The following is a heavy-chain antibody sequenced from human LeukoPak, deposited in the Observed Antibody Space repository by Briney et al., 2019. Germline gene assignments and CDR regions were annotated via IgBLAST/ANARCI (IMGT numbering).Heavy chain of an antibody. CDR2: ISSSSSTI. J-gene: IGHJ4*02. CDR1: GFTFSSYS. Sequence: GRSLKLSCAASGFTFSSYSMNWVRQAPGKGLEWVSYISSSSSTIYYADSVKGRFTISRDNAKNSLYLQMNSLRAEDTAVYYCARGRAYCSGGSCLNPFDYWGQGTLVTVSS. CDR3: ARGRAYCSGGSCLNPFDY. V-gene: IGHV3-48*01. D-gene: IGHD2-15*01.